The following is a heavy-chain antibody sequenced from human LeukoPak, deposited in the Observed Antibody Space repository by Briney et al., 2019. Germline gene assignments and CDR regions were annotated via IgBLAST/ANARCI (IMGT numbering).Heavy chain of an antibody. CDR2: INHSGGT. J-gene: IGHJ4*02. V-gene: IGHV4-34*01. CDR1: GGSFSGYY. Sequence: PSETLSLTCAVYGGSFSGYYWSWIRQHPGKGLEWIGEINHSGGTNYNPSLKSRVTISVDTSKNQFSLKLSSVTAADTAVYYCARHEVVAAAGSVDYWGQGTLVTVSS. CDR3: ARHEVVAAAGSVDY. D-gene: IGHD6-13*01.